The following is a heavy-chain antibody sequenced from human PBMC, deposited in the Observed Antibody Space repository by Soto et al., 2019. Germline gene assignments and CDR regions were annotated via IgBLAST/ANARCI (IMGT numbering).Heavy chain of an antibody. D-gene: IGHD5-12*01. J-gene: IGHJ4*02. CDR1: GYRFTTYW. Sequence: GESLKISCKGSGYRFTTYWIGWVRQRPGKGLEWMGIIYPGDSDTRYSPSFQGQVTISADKSISTAYLQWSSLKASDTAMYYCARVECGYVPDYWGQGTLVTVSS. V-gene: IGHV5-51*01. CDR2: IYPGDSDT. CDR3: ARVECGYVPDY.